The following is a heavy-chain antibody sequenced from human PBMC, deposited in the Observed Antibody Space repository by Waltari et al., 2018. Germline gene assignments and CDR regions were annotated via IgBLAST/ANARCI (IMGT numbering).Heavy chain of an antibody. CDR1: GYTFSSQW. V-gene: IGHV5-51*01. Sequence: EVQLEQSGAEVKEPGESLKNSCKGSGYTFSSQWIAWVRQLPGQGLEWMGIIYPGDSDTRYSPSFQGQVTISADKSISTAYLQWRSLKASVTGIYYCARRGRGEEGRWFDPWGQGTMVTVSS. CDR2: IYPGDSDT. CDR3: ARRGRGEEGRWFDP. J-gene: IGHJ5*02. D-gene: IGHD2-15*01.